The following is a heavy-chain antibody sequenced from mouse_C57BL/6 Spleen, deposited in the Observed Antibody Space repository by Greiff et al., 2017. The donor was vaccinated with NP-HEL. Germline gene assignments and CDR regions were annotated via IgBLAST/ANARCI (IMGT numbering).Heavy chain of an antibody. Sequence: EVKLQESGGGLVKPGGSLKLSCAASGFTFSDYGMHWVRQAPEKGLEWVAYISSGSSTIYYADTVKGRFTISRDNAKNTLFLQMTSLRSEDTAMYYCAGGPISFWGQGTLVTVSA. CDR3: AGGPISF. CDR1: GFTFSDYG. J-gene: IGHJ3*01. CDR2: ISSGSSTI. V-gene: IGHV5-17*01.